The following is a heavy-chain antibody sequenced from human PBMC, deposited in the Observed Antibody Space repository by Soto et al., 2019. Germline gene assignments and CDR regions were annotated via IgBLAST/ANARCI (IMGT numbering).Heavy chain of an antibody. CDR3: ARVYFPGGRYYYYYYMDV. CDR1: GYTFTSYG. Sequence: ASVKVSCKAPGYTFTSYGISWVRQAPGQGLEWMGWISAYNGNTNYAQKLQGRVTMTTDTSTSTAYMELRSLRSDDTAVYYCARVYFPGGRYYYYYYMDVWGKGTTVTVSS. V-gene: IGHV1-18*01. CDR2: ISAYNGNT. J-gene: IGHJ6*03. D-gene: IGHD1-26*01.